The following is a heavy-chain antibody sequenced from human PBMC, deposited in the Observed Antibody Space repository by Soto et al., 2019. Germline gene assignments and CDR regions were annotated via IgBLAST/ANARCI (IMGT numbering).Heavy chain of an antibody. V-gene: IGHV3-30*18. CDR2: ISYDGSNE. CDR3: AKGRDSSGYYYAY. J-gene: IGHJ4*02. CDR1: GFTFSTHD. D-gene: IGHD3-22*01. Sequence: QVQLVESGGGVVQPGTSLRLSCAASGFTFSTHDMHWVRQAPGKGLEWVALISYDGSNEYYAVSVRGRFTISRDNSKNTLYLQMNTLRPEDTAVYYCAKGRDSSGYYYAYWGQGALVTVSS.